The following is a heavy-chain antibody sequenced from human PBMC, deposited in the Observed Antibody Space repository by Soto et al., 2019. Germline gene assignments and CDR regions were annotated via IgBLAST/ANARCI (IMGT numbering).Heavy chain of an antibody. J-gene: IGHJ4*02. Sequence: LRLSCAASGFTFSSYAMSWVRQAPGKGLEWVSAISGSGGSTYYADSVKGRFTISRDNSKNTLYLQMNSLRAEDTAVYYCAKDPNIVVVPAADYWGQGTLVTVSS. CDR2: ISGSGGST. V-gene: IGHV3-23*01. CDR1: GFTFSSYA. CDR3: AKDPNIVVVPAADY. D-gene: IGHD2-2*01.